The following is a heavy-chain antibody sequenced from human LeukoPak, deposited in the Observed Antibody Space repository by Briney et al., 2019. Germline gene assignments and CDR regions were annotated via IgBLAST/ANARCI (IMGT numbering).Heavy chain of an antibody. V-gene: IGHV3-21*04. D-gene: IGHD3-9*01. Sequence: GGSLRLSCAASGFTFSTYSMNWVRQAPGKGLEWVSSITSPVGRMYYADSLKGRITISRDNARSTLYLQMNSLRAEDTAVYYCAKGTSGRTYDILTGYGHGMDVWGQGTTVTVSS. CDR3: AKGTSGRTYDILTGYGHGMDV. CDR2: ITSPVGRM. J-gene: IGHJ6*02. CDR1: GFTFSTYS.